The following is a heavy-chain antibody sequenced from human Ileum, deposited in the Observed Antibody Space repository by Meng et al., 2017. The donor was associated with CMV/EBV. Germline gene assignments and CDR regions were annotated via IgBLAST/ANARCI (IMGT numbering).Heavy chain of an antibody. Sequence: VALPESGLGLVKPSETLSLTCSVSGGSMSGYYWGWIRQPAGKGLEWIGRIYVSVSTDYNPSLKSRATMSVDTSKKQFSLRLTSVTAADTAVYFCAREVDVDGAVPQKGGYYYDYWGQGILVTVSS. CDR1: GGSMSGYY. J-gene: IGHJ4*02. D-gene: IGHD3-3*01. V-gene: IGHV4-4*07. CDR3: AREVDVDGAVPQKGGYYYDY. CDR2: IYVSVST.